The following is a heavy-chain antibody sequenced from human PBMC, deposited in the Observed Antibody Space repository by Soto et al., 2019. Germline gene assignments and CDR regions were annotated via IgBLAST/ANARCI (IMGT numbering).Heavy chain of an antibody. V-gene: IGHV3-15*07. Sequence: EVQLVESGGGLVEPGGSLRLSCAASGFTFTNAWLNWVRQAPGKGLEWVGRIKSKNDGGTTDYAAPVKGRFTISRDDSEITVYLQMSSLKTEDTAVYYCAADRPKCGAYAFDYWGQGTLVTVSS. D-gene: IGHD1-26*01. J-gene: IGHJ4*02. CDR3: AADRPKCGAYAFDY. CDR1: GFTFTNAW. CDR2: IKSKNDGGTT.